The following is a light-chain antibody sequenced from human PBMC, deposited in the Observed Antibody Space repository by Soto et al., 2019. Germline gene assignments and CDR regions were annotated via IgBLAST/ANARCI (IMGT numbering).Light chain of an antibody. CDR2: GAS. V-gene: IGKV3-15*01. CDR1: QSVSSN. J-gene: IGKJ1*01. CDR3: QQYNNWPWT. Sequence: EIVMTQSPATLSVSPGERATLSCRASQSVSSNLAWYQQKPGQAPRLLIYGASTRATGIPARFSGSGSGTEFTLTISRLQSEDFAVYYCQQYNNWPWTFGKGTKVEIK.